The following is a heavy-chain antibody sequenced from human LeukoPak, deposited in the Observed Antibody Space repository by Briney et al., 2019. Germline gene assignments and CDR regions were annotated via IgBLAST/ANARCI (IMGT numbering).Heavy chain of an antibody. CDR2: ISSSSSTI. V-gene: IGHV3-48*01. D-gene: IGHD6-13*01. Sequence: GGSLRLSCAASGFTFSSYSMNWVRQAPGKGLEWVSYISSSSSTIYYADSVKGRFTISRDNSKNTLYLQMNSLRAEDTAVYYCAKDKHSSRKYPGVDAFDIWGQGTMVTVSS. J-gene: IGHJ3*02. CDR1: GFTFSSYS. CDR3: AKDKHSSRKYPGVDAFDI.